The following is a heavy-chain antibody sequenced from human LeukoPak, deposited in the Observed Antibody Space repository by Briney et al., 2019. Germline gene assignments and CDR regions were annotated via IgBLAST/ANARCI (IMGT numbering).Heavy chain of an antibody. D-gene: IGHD2-15*01. CDR1: GFGFEDYT. Sequence: GGSLRLSCAASGFGFEDYTMHWARQVPGKGLEWVSLISWDSTSTYYRDSVKGRFTISRDNSKNSLYLQMNSLTSEDTALYYCARGAAGMDVWGQGTTVTVSS. V-gene: IGHV3-43*01. J-gene: IGHJ6*02. CDR3: ARGAAGMDV. CDR2: ISWDSTST.